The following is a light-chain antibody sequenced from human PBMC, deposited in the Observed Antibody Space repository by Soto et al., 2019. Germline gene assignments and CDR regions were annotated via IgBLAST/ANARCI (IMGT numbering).Light chain of an antibody. CDR1: SSDVGGYNY. CDR2: DVS. Sequence: QSALTQPASVSVSPGQSITISCTGTSSDVGGYNYVSWYQQHPGTAPKLMIYDVSNRPSGVSNRFSGSKSGNTASPTISGLQAEDEADYYCSSYTSSRGVVFGGGTKLTVL. CDR3: SSYTSSRGVV. J-gene: IGLJ2*01. V-gene: IGLV2-14*01.